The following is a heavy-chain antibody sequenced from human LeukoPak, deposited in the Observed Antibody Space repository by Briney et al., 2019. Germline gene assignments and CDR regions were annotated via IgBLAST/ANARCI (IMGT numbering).Heavy chain of an antibody. Sequence: GGSLRLSCAASGFTFSSYAMSWVRQAPGKGLEWVSAISGSGGSTYYADSVKGRFTISRDNSKNTLYLQMNSLRAEDTAVYYCAKAMGITMIVVVPDFDYWGQGTLVTVSX. J-gene: IGHJ4*02. CDR3: AKAMGITMIVVVPDFDY. CDR1: GFTFSSYA. V-gene: IGHV3-23*01. CDR2: ISGSGGST. D-gene: IGHD3-22*01.